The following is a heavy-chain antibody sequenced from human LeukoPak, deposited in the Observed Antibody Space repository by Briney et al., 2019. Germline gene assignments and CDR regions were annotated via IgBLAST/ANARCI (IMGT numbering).Heavy chain of an antibody. D-gene: IGHD3-22*01. CDR2: IYPDDSDT. J-gene: IGHJ5*02. Sequence: PGESLKISYKGSGYSFTSYWIGWVRQMPGKGLEWMGIIYPDDSDTGYSPSFQGQVTISADKSTGTAYLHWSSLKASDTAIYYCTRGGTYYDDSRDYGHWFDPWGQGTLVTVSS. CDR1: GYSFTSYW. V-gene: IGHV5-51*01. CDR3: TRGGTYYDDSRDYGHWFDP.